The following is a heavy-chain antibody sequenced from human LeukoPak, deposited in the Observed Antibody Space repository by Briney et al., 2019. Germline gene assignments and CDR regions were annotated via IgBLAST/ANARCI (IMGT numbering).Heavy chain of an antibody. D-gene: IGHD2-15*01. V-gene: IGHV1-18*01. CDR3: ARDGVRLTCSGGSCYSVY. J-gene: IGHJ4*02. CDR2: ISAYNGNT. CDR1: GYTFTSYD. Sequence: ASVKVSCKASGYTFTSYDINWVRQATGQGLEWMGWISAYNGNTNYAQKLQGRVTMTTDTSTSTAYMELRSLRSDDTAVYYCARDGVRLTCSGGSCYSVYWGQGTLVTVSS.